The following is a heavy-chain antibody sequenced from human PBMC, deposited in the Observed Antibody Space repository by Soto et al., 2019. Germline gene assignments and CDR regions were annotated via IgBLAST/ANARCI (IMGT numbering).Heavy chain of an antibody. CDR3: ARMAY. Sequence: TGGSLRLSCAASGFTVSSYGMHWVRQVPGKGLEWVASISSGSSDTWYADSVKGRFIISRDNAQNSLFLQMNTLRPEDTAMYYCARMAYWGPGTQVTVSS. CDR2: ISSGSSDT. V-gene: IGHV3-21*01. J-gene: IGHJ4*02. CDR1: GFTVSSYG.